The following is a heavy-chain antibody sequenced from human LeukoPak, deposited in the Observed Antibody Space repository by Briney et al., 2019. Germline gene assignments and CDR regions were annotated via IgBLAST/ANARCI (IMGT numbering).Heavy chain of an antibody. J-gene: IGHJ4*02. V-gene: IGHV1-69*04. CDR2: IIPILGIA. CDR3: ARENYGDYSLADY. CDR1: GGTFSSYA. D-gene: IGHD4-17*01. Sequence: GASVKVSCKASGGTFSSYAISWVRQAPGQGLEWMGRIIPILGIANYAQKFQGRVTITADKSTSTAYMELSSLRSEDTAVYYCARENYGDYSLADYWGQGTLVTVSS.